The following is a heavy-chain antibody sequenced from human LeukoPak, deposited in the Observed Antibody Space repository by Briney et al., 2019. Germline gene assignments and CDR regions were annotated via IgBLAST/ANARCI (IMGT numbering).Heavy chain of an antibody. CDR2: VWSDGSNK. Sequence: GGSLRLSCAASGFTFSYFGMHRVRQAPGKELEWVTFVWSDGSNKYYADSVKGRFTISRDNSKNTLYLQMNSLRAEDTAMYYCVRDRGYCSGGTCYALWDYWGQGTLVSVSS. D-gene: IGHD2-15*01. J-gene: IGHJ4*02. CDR3: VRDRGYCSGGTCYALWDY. V-gene: IGHV3-33*01. CDR1: GFTFSYFG.